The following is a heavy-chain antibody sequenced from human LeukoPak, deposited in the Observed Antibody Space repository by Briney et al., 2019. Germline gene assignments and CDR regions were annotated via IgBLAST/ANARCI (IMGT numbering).Heavy chain of an antibody. Sequence: SETLSLTCTVSGGSISSGDYYWSWIRQPPGKGLEWIGYIYYSGSTYYNPSLKSRVTISVDTSKNQFSLKLSSVTAADTAVYYCAVGVVRGLRKVPYNWFDPWGQGTLVTVSS. CDR2: IYYSGST. J-gene: IGHJ5*02. CDR3: AVGVVRGLRKVPYNWFDP. D-gene: IGHD3-10*01. CDR1: GGSISSGDYY. V-gene: IGHV4-30-4*08.